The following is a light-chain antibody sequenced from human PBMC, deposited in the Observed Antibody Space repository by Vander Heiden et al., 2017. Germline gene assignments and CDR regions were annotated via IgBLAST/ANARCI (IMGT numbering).Light chain of an antibody. Sequence: YDLPPPPSVSVSPAHPSTFTSSGDALPKRFAYWYQQKSGQAPVLVIHEDIKRPSGIPEKFSGSSSGTMATLTITEAQVEDEADYYCFSAYSTGDYWVFGGGTKLTVL. CDR3: FSAYSTGDYWV. V-gene: IGLV3-10*01. CDR2: EDI. CDR1: ALPKRF. J-gene: IGLJ3*02.